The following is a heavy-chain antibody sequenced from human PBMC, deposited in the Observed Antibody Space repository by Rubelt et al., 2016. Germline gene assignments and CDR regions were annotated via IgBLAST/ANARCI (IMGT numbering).Heavy chain of an antibody. Sequence: EVQLLESGGGLVQPGGSLRLSCAASGFTFSSYAVSWVRQAPGKGLEWVSRINSYGSSTSYADSVKGRFTMCIDNAEKALYLQMISLRAEDTAVYYCARGVIRDYWGQGTLVTVSS. D-gene: IGHD3-22*01. CDR1: GFTFSSYA. CDR2: INSYGSST. CDR3: ARGVIRDY. J-gene: IGHJ4*02. V-gene: IGHV3-74*02.